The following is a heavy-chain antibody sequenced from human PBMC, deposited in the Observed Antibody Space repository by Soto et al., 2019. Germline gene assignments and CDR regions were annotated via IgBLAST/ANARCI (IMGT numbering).Heavy chain of an antibody. D-gene: IGHD6-13*01. J-gene: IGHJ5*02. V-gene: IGHV1-2*02. CDR2: INTDNGGA. CDR3: AKERGSNSLHPSYNWFDT. CDR1: GYIFTDYH. Sequence: QVQLVQSGAEVKKPGASVKVSCKASGYIFTDYHIHWVRQAPGQGLEFMGWINTDNGGAGSPQQFQGRVTVTRDTSITTVYLELSNLRSDDTAVYFCAKERGSNSLHPSYNWFDTWGQGTLITVSS.